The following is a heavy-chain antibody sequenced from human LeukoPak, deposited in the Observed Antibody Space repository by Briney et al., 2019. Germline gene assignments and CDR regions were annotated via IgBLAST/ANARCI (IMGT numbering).Heavy chain of an antibody. CDR3: ARGRRAAASDY. CDR2: MNPNSGNT. CDR1: AYTFTTYD. D-gene: IGHD6-13*01. V-gene: IGHV1-8*01. J-gene: IGHJ4*02. Sequence: ASVKVSSTASAYTFTTYDINWVRQATGQGLEWMGWMNPNSGNTGYAQKFQGRVTMTRNTSISTAYMQLSSLRSEDTAVYYCARGRRAAASDYWGQGTLVTVSS.